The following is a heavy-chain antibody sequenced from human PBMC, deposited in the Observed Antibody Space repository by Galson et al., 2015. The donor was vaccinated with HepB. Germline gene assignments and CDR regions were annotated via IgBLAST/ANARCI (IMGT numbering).Heavy chain of an antibody. V-gene: IGHV1-2*02. CDR3: AIIVVPAASYGMDV. D-gene: IGHD2-2*01. J-gene: IGHJ6*02. CDR2: INPNSGGT. Sequence: SVKVSCKASGYTFTGYYMHWVRQAPGQGLEWMGWINPNSGGTNYAQKFQGRVTMTRDTSISTAYMELSRLRSDDTAVYYCAIIVVPAASYGMDVWGQGTTVTVSS. CDR1: GYTFTGYY.